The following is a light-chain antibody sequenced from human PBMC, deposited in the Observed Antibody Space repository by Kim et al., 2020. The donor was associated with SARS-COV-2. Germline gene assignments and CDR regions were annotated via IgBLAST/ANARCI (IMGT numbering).Light chain of an antibody. Sequence: LCPGERATLSCRASRSVSSSYLAWYQQKPGQAPRLLIYGASSRATGIPDRFSGSGSGTDFTLTISRLEPEDFAVYYCQQYGSSRTFGQGTKVDIK. CDR1: RSVSSSY. CDR3: QQYGSSRT. V-gene: IGKV3-20*01. J-gene: IGKJ1*01. CDR2: GAS.